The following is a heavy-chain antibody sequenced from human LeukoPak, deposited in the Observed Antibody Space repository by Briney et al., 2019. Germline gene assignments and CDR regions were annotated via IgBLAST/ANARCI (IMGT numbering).Heavy chain of an antibody. Sequence: SETLSLTCTVSGGSISSYSWSWIRQPPGKGLEWIGYIYYSGSTTYNRSLKSRVTMSLDTSENPFSLKLRSVTAADTAVYYCARQAIFGVAIDYWGQGTLVTVSS. CDR1: GGSISSYS. J-gene: IGHJ4*02. D-gene: IGHD3-3*01. V-gene: IGHV4-59*08. CDR3: ARQAIFGVAIDY. CDR2: IYYSGST.